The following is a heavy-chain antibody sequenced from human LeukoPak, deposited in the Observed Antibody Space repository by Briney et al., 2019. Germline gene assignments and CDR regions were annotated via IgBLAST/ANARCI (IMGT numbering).Heavy chain of an antibody. CDR2: ISAYNGNT. J-gene: IGHJ3*02. D-gene: IGHD3-9*01. CDR1: GYTFTSYG. Sequence: ASVKVSCKASGYTFTSYGISWVRQAPGQGLEWMGWISAYNGNTNYAQKLQGRVTMTTDTSTSTAYMELRSLRSDDTAVYYCARDSGAYYDILTGYYKSGHDAFDIWGQGTTVTVSS. CDR3: ARDSGAYYDILTGYYKSGHDAFDI. V-gene: IGHV1-18*01.